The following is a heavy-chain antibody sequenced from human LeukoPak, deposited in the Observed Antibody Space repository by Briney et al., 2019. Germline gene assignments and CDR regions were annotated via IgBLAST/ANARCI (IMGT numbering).Heavy chain of an antibody. CDR2: ISGSGHII. J-gene: IGHJ4*02. V-gene: IGHV3-11*04. CDR1: GFTFSDSY. Sequence: GGSLRLSCAASGFTFSDSYMSWIRQSPGKGLEWVSHISGSGHIIYYADSMKGRFTISRDNAKTSLYLQMNSLRAEDTAVYYCARDLSGVTGYTYGRGIDYWGQGTLVTVSS. CDR3: ARDLSGVTGYTYGRGIDY. D-gene: IGHD5-18*01.